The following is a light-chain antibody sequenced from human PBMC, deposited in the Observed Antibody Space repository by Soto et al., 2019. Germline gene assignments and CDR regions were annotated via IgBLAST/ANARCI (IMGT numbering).Light chain of an antibody. J-gene: IGKJ1*01. CDR1: QAVSSTY. Sequence: EVVLTQSPNTLSLSPGESATLSCRASQAVSSTYLAWYQQKPGLAPRLLIYGASSRAPGISDRFSGSGSGTACTLTISRLEPEDFAVYYCHQCGNSWWTFGEGTKVEIK. CDR3: HQCGNSWWT. V-gene: IGKV3-20*01. CDR2: GAS.